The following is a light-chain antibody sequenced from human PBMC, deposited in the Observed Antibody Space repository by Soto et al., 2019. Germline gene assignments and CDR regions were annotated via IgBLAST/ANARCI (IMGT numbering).Light chain of an antibody. CDR3: QSYDSSLSGFYV. CDR1: SSNIGAGYD. CDR2: GNS. J-gene: IGLJ1*01. V-gene: IGLV1-40*01. Sequence: QSVLTQPPSVSGAPGQRVTISCTGSSSNIGAGYDVHWYQQLPGTAPKLLIYGNSNRPSGVPDRFSGSKSGTSASLAITGLHAEDEADYYCQSYDSSLSGFYVFGTGTKLTV.